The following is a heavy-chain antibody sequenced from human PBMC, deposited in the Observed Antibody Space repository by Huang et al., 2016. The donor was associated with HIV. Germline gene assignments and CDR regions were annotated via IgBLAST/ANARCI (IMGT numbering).Heavy chain of an antibody. CDR2: ISVYNGNT. CDR3: ARGGGIQLWLLGYYYMDV. J-gene: IGHJ6*03. V-gene: IGHV1-18*01. D-gene: IGHD5-18*01. CDR1: GYTFSSFG. Sequence: QVQLVQSGAEVKKPGASVKVYCKASGYTFSSFGISWVRQAPGQGREWVGWISVYNGNTKFAQKFQGRLTMTTETSTSTAYMELRSLRPDDTAVYYWARGGGIQLWLLGYYYMDVWGNGTTVTVSS.